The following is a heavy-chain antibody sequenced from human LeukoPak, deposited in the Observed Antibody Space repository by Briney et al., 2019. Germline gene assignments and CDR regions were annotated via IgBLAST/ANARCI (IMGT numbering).Heavy chain of an antibody. CDR3: ASGSYYGVFDY. CDR1: GGSFSGYY. D-gene: IGHD1-26*01. Sequence: SETLSLTCAVYGGSFSGYYWSWIRQPPGKGLEWIGEINHSGSTNYNPSLKSRVTISVDTSKNQFSLKLSSVTAADTAVYYCASGSYYGVFDYWGQGALVTVSS. V-gene: IGHV4-34*01. CDR2: INHSGST. J-gene: IGHJ4*02.